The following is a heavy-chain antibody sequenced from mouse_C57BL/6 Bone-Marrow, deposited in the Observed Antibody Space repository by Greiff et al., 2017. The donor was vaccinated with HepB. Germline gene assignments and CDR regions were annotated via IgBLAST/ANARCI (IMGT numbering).Heavy chain of an antibody. J-gene: IGHJ4*01. D-gene: IGHD2-4*01. CDR2: IYWDDDK. V-gene: IGHV8-12*01. Sequence: QVTLKVCGPGILQSSQTLSLTCSFSGFSLSTSGMGVSWIRQPSGKGLEWLAHIYWDDDKRYNPSLKSRLTISKDTSRNQVFLKITSVDTADTATYYCARVPIYYDYEDYAMDYWGQGTSVTVSS. CDR1: GFSLSTSGMG. CDR3: ARVPIYYDYEDYAMDY.